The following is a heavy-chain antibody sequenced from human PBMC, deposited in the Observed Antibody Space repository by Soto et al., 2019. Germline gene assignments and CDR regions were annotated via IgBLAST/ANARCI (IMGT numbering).Heavy chain of an antibody. Sequence: PGGSLRLSCATSGFTFSDTYLSWVRQAPGKGLEWVGRIKREADGGTTDYAAPVKGRFTISRDDSKNTLYLQMNSLKTEDTAVYYCTTSQPYSGSSDWYYYYGMDVWGQGTTVTVSS. CDR1: GFTFSDTY. CDR3: TTSQPYSGSSDWYYYYGMDV. D-gene: IGHD1-26*01. J-gene: IGHJ6*02. V-gene: IGHV3-15*01. CDR2: IKREADGGTT.